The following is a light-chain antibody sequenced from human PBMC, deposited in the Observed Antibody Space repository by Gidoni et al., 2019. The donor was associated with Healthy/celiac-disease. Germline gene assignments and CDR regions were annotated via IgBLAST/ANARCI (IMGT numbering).Light chain of an antibody. CDR2: AAS. J-gene: IGKJ4*01. V-gene: IGKV1D-12*01. CDR1: PGISSW. Sequence: DIKMTQSPSSVSASVGDRVTITCRASPGISSWLAWYQQKPGKAPKLLIYAASSLQSGVPSRFSGSGSGTDFTLTISSRQPEDFATYYCRQANSFPLTFGGGTKVEIK. CDR3: RQANSFPLT.